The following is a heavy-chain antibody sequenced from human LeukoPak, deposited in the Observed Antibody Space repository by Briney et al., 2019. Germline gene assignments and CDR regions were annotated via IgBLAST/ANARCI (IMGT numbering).Heavy chain of an antibody. CDR2: INPNSGGT. CDR1: GYTFTGYY. CDR3: ARDQGGDHSGDY. D-gene: IGHD2-21*01. V-gene: IGHV1-2*06. Sequence: ASVKVSCKASGYTFTGYYMHWVPQAPGQGLEWMGRINPNSGGTNYAQKFQGRVTMTRDTSISTAYMELSRLRSDDTAVYYCARDQGGDHSGDYWGQGTLVTVSS. J-gene: IGHJ4*02.